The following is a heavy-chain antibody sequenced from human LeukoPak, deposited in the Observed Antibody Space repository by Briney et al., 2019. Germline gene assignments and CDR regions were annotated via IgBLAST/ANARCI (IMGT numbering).Heavy chain of an antibody. CDR2: MNPNSGNT. Sequence: ASVKVSCKASGYTFTSYDINWVRQATGQGLEWMGWMNPNSGNTGYAQKFQGRVTMTRNTSISTAYMELSSLRSEDTAVYHCAREGRIAAAGTLGRDQEYYYYYGMDVWGQGTTVTVSS. V-gene: IGHV1-8*01. D-gene: IGHD6-13*01. CDR3: AREGRIAAAGTLGRDQEYYYYYGMDV. CDR1: GYTFTSYD. J-gene: IGHJ6*02.